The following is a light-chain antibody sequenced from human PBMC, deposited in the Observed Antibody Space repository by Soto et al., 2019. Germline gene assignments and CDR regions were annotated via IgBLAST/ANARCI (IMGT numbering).Light chain of an antibody. CDR2: KAS. J-gene: IGKJ1*01. CDR3: QHYNSYSEA. Sequence: EIQMTQSPSTLSGSVGDRVTITCRASQTISSWLAWYQQKPGKDPKLLIYKASTLKSGVPSRFSGSGSGTEFTLTISSLQPDDFATYYCQHYNSYSEAFGQGTKVDI. V-gene: IGKV1-5*03. CDR1: QTISSW.